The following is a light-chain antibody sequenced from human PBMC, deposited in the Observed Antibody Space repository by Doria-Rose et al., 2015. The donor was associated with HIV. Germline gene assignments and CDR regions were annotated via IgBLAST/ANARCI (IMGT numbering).Light chain of an antibody. V-gene: IGLV2-23*02. CDR2: EVT. J-gene: IGLJ2*01. CDR3: FTHAGSGTFV. Sequence: SGSLGQSITISCTGTSSDVGNYNLVSWYQQHPGKAPKLLIYEVTQRPPGVSNRFSGSKSGNTASLTISGLQAEDEADYYCFTHAGSGTFVFGGGTNLTFI. CDR1: SSDVGNYNL.